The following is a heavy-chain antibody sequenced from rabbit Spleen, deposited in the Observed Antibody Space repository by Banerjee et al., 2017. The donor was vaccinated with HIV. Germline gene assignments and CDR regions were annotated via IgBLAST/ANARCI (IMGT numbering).Heavy chain of an antibody. J-gene: IGHJ6*01. CDR3: ARGGYGGHIYAMGL. CDR1: GFSFNNRIW. V-gene: IGHV1S45*01. Sequence: QEQLVESGGGLVKPGASLTLTCTASGFSFNNRIWICWVRQAPGKGLEWIACIYAGNSGSTYSATWAKGRFAISKTSSTTVTLQMTSLTAADTATYFCARGGYGGHIYAMGLWGRGTLVTVS. CDR2: IYAGNSGST. D-gene: IGHD4-2*01.